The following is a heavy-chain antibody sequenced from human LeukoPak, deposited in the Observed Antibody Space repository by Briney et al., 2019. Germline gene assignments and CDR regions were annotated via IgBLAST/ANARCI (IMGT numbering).Heavy chain of an antibody. Sequence: NTGGSLRLSCAVSGLTFSNAWMSWVRQAPGKGLEWVGRIKSTTVDGTPEYAAPVKGRFTISRDDSKNAVYLQMNSLKTEDKAVYNCTTGPGNSGYWGQGTLVTVSS. CDR3: TTGPGNSGY. CDR2: IKSTTVDGTP. J-gene: IGHJ4*02. CDR1: GLTFSNAW. D-gene: IGHD4-23*01. V-gene: IGHV3-15*01.